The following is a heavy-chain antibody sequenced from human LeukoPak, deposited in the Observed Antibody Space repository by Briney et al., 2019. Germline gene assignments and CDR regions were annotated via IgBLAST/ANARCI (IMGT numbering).Heavy chain of an antibody. D-gene: IGHD4-11*01. J-gene: IGHJ4*02. V-gene: IGHV4-34*01. CDR3: ARGGDFSNL. Sequence: PSETLSLTCAVYGGSLSGNYWTWFRQPPGKGLEWIGEINHSGYTSYNPSLKSRVTISLDRSKNQFSLKQSSVTAADTAVYFCARGGDFSNLWGQGTLVTVSS. CDR1: GGSLSGNY. CDR2: INHSGYT.